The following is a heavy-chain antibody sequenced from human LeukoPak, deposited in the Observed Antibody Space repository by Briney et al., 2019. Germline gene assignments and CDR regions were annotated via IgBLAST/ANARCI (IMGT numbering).Heavy chain of an antibody. V-gene: IGHV3-21*04. CDR2: ISSSSSYI. CDR3: ATGRGYSYGFDY. CDR1: GFTFSSYS. D-gene: IGHD5-18*01. J-gene: IGHJ4*02. Sequence: RTGGSLRLSCAASGFTFSSYSMNWVRQAPGKGLEWVSSISSSSSYIYYADSVKGRFTISRDNAKNSLYLQMNSLRGDDTAVYYCATGRGYSYGFDYWGQGTLVSVSS.